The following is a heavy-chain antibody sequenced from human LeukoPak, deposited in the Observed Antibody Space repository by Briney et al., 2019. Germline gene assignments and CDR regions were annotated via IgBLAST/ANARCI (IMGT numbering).Heavy chain of an antibody. CDR1: GYTFTSYG. CDR3: ARGEYRYYYGSGSYSNWFDP. Sequence: ASVKVSCKASGYTFTSYGISWVRQAPGQGLEWMGWISAYNGNTNYAQKLQGRVTMTTDTSTSTAYMELSRLRSDDTAVYYCARGEYRYYYGSGSYSNWFDPWGQGTLVTVSS. J-gene: IGHJ5*02. D-gene: IGHD3-10*01. V-gene: IGHV1-18*01. CDR2: ISAYNGNT.